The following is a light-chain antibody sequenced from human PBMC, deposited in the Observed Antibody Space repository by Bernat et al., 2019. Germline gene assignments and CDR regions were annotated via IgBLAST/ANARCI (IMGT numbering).Light chain of an antibody. CDR3: QQLNSYPIT. CDR2: AAS. V-gene: IGKV1-39*01. Sequence: DIQMTQSPSSLSASVGDRVTITCRASQSISSYLNWYQQKPGKAPKLLIYAASSLQSGVPSRFSGSGSGTDFTLTISSLQPEDFATYYCQQLNSYPITFGQGTPLEIK. CDR1: QSISSY. J-gene: IGKJ5*01.